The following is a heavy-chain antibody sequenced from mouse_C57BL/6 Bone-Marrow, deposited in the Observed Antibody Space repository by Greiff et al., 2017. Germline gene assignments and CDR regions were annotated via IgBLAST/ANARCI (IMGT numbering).Heavy chain of an antibody. V-gene: IGHV1-42*01. CDR1: GYSFTGYY. J-gene: IGHJ2*01. Sequence: VQLQQSGPELVKPGASVKISCKASGYSFTGYYMNWVKQSPEKSLEWIGEINPSTGGTTYNQKFKAKATLTVDKSSSTAYMQLKSLTSEDSAVYYCARYLLYYYGSSYFDYWGQGTTLTVSS. CDR2: INPSTGGT. CDR3: ARYLLYYYGSSYFDY. D-gene: IGHD1-1*01.